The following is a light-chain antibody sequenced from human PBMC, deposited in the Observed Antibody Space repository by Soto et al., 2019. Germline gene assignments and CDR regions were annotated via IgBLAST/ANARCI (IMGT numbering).Light chain of an antibody. V-gene: IGKV1-5*03. Sequence: DIPMTQSPSTLSASVGDRVTITCRASQSISSWLAWYQQKPGKAPKLLIYKASSLESGVPSRFSGCGSGTEFTLTISSLQPDDFATYYCQQYNIYWTFGQGTKVEIK. CDR2: KAS. CDR3: QQYNIYWT. CDR1: QSISSW. J-gene: IGKJ1*01.